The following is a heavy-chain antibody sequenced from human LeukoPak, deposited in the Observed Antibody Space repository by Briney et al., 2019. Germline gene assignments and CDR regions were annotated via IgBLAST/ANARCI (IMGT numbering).Heavy chain of an antibody. CDR2: LSGSGAST. Sequence: GGSLRLSCAASGFTFSSYAMSWVRQAPGKGLEWVSTLSGSGASTSYADSVRGRFTISRDNSKNTLYLQMNSLRAEDTARYYCAKQKGYCSGGSCYYSDYWGQGTLVTVSS. V-gene: IGHV3-23*01. D-gene: IGHD2-15*01. CDR3: AKQKGYCSGGSCYYSDY. J-gene: IGHJ4*02. CDR1: GFTFSSYA.